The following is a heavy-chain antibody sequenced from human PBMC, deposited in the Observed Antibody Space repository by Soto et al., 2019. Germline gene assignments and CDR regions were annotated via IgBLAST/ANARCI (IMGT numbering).Heavy chain of an antibody. CDR1: GFTVTSYA. J-gene: IGHJ4*02. Sequence: EVHLLESGGGLVPPGGSLRLSCAASGFTVTSYAMSWVRQAPGKGLEWVSLVSGTGDSTHYANSVRGRFTISRDDSKATLYQQMSGLRAEDTAVYYCAKDNGNYGSGTFSHWGQGTLVTVSS. CDR3: AKDNGNYGSGTFSH. D-gene: IGHD3-10*01. CDR2: VSGTGDST. V-gene: IGHV3-23*01.